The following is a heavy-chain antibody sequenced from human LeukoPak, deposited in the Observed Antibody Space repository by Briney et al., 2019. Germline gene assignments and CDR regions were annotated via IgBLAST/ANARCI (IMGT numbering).Heavy chain of an antibody. J-gene: IGHJ3*02. Sequence: SETLSLTCTVSGGSISSTSYYWGWIRQPPGKGLEWIGNIYYSGSTYYNPSLNSRVTISVDTSKNQFSLKLRSVTAADTALYYCARSELSCSGGSCPTRYAFDIWGQGTVVTASS. CDR2: IYYSGST. CDR1: GGSISSTSYY. CDR3: ARSELSCSGGSCPTRYAFDI. V-gene: IGHV4-39*01. D-gene: IGHD2-15*01.